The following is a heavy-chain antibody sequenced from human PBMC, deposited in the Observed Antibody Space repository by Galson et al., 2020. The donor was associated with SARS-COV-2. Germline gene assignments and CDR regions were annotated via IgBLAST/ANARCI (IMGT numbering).Heavy chain of an antibody. J-gene: IGHJ4*02. Sequence: SLKISCAASGFTFDDYAMHWVRQAPGKGLEWVSGISWNSGSIGYADSVKGRFTISRDNAKNSLYLQMNSLRAEDTALYYCAKDMEYSSPGGYFDYWGQGTLVTVSS. CDR3: AKDMEYSSPGGYFDY. CDR2: ISWNSGSI. V-gene: IGHV3-9*01. D-gene: IGHD6-6*01. CDR1: GFTFDDYA.